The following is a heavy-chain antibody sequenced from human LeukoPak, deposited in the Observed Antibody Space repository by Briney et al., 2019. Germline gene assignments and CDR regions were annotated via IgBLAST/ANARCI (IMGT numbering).Heavy chain of an antibody. CDR2: INAGNGNT. CDR1: GYTFTSYA. V-gene: IGHV1-3*01. J-gene: IGHJ6*04. CDR3: ARDLYYGSGSPPYYYYGMDV. D-gene: IGHD3-10*01. Sequence: ASVKVSCKASGYTFTSYAMHWVRQAPGQRLEWMGWINAGNGNTKYSQKFPGRVTITRDTSASTAYMELSSLRSEDTAVYYCARDLYYGSGSPPYYYYGMDVWGKGTTVTVSS.